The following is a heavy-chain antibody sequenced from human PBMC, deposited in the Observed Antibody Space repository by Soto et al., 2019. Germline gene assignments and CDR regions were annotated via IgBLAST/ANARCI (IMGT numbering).Heavy chain of an antibody. V-gene: IGHV1-69*13. CDR3: ARLTHYYYYGMDV. Sequence: SVKVSCKASGGTFSSYAISWVRQAPGQGLEWMGGIIPIFGTANYAQKFQGRVTITADESTSTAYMELSSLRSEDTAVYYCARLTHYYYYGMDVWGQGTTVTVSS. CDR2: IIPIFGTA. J-gene: IGHJ6*02. CDR1: GGTFSSYA.